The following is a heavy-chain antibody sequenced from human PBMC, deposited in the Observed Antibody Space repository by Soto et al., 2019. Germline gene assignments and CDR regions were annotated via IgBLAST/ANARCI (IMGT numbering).Heavy chain of an antibody. CDR1: GFTFDDYA. J-gene: IGHJ6*02. CDR2: MSWNSGSI. D-gene: IGHD2-2*02. CDR3: AKGDYTDV. V-gene: IGHV3-9*01. Sequence: EVQMVESGGGFVPPGRSLRLSCAASGFTFDDYAMHWVRQDPGKGLEWVSGMSWNSGSIGYADSVKGRVTISRDNAKNSLYLQMNSLRAEDTAFYYCAKGDYTDVWGQVTTVTVSS.